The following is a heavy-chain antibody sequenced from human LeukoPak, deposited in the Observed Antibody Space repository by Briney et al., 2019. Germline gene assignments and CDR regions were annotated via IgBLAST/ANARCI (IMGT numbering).Heavy chain of an antibody. CDR1: GGSISRGDYY. D-gene: IGHD2-2*01. CDR2: IYYSGST. V-gene: IGHV4-30-4*08. Sequence: SETLSLTCTVSGGSISRGDYYWSWLRQPRGKGLEWIGDIYYSGSTFHHKPSLKRRVNIPVDTSKNQFSLRLSSVPAVDTAVDYCASTNCSSASCYRANWLDPWRQGTLVTVSS. CDR3: ASTNCSSASCYRANWLDP. J-gene: IGHJ5*02.